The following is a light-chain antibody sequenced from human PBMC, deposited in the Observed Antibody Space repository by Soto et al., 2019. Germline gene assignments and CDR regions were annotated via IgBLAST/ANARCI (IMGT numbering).Light chain of an antibody. Sequence: QLVLTQSSSASASLGSSVKLTCTLSSGHSSYIIAWHQQQPGKAPRYLMKLEGSGSYNKGSGVPDRFSGSSSGADRYLTXSXXQXXXXXXXXCETWDSNTHTVFGGGTKLTVL. V-gene: IGLV4-60*02. CDR2: LEGSGSY. J-gene: IGLJ3*02. CDR3: ETWDSNTHTV. CDR1: SGHSSYI.